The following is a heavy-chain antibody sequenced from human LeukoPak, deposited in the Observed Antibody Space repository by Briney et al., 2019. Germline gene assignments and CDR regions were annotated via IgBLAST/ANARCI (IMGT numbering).Heavy chain of an antibody. CDR2: IYTSGST. J-gene: IGHJ3*02. Sequence: SETLSLTCTASGGSISSGSYYWSWIRQPAGKGLEWIGRIYTSGSTNYNPSLKSRVTISVDTSKNQFSLKLSSVTAADTAVYYCASRTEGGYSYGVPDAFDIWGQGTMVTVSS. CDR3: ASRTEGGYSYGVPDAFDI. D-gene: IGHD5-18*01. V-gene: IGHV4-61*02. CDR1: GGSISSGSYY.